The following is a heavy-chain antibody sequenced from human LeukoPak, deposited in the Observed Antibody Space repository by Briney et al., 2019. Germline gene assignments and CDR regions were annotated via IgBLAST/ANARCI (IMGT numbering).Heavy chain of an antibody. CDR1: GFTFSSYG. D-gene: IGHD4/OR15-4a*01. V-gene: IGHV3-33*01. CDR3: ARNGGNYILDY. CDR2: IWFDGSNK. J-gene: IGHJ4*02. Sequence: GGSLRLSCAASGFTFSSYGMHWVRQAPGKGLEWVAIIWFDGSNKYYADSVKGRFTISRDDSKNTLYLQMNSPRAEDTAVYYCARNGGNYILDYWGQGTLVTVSS.